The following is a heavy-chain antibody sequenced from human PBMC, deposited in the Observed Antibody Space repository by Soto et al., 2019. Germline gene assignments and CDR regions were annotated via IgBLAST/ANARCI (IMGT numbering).Heavy chain of an antibody. CDR2: IVVGSGNT. J-gene: IGHJ5*02. CDR3: AADEGVVEGSNWFDP. V-gene: IGHV1-58*02. CDR1: VFTFTSSA. Sequence: SVEVSCKASVFTFTSSAMRWVRQARGQRLEWIGWIVVGSGNTNYAQKFQERVTITRDMSTSTAYMELSSLRSEDTAVYYCAADEGVVEGSNWFDPWGQGTLVTVSS. D-gene: IGHD3-3*01.